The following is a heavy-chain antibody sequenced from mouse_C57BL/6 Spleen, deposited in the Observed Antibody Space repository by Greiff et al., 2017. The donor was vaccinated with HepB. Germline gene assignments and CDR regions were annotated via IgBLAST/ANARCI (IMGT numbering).Heavy chain of an antibody. CDR3: ARYVPPYAMDY. CDR1: GYTFTSYW. CDR2: IHPNSGST. V-gene: IGHV1-64*01. Sequence: VQLQQPGAELVKPGASVKLSCKASGYTFTSYWMHWVKQRPGQGLEWIGMIHPNSGSTNYNEKFKSKATLTVDKSSSTAYMQLSNLTSEDSAVYYCARYVPPYAMDYWGQGTSVTVSS. J-gene: IGHJ4*01.